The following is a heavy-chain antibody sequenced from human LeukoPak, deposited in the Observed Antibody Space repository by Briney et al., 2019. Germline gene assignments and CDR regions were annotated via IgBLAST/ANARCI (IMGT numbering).Heavy chain of an antibody. V-gene: IGHV3-30-3*01. J-gene: IGHJ5*02. CDR3: ARDRGYGDYDFEEYNWFDP. CDR1: EFTFSSYA. Sequence: GGSLRLSCAASEFTFSSYAMHWVRQAPGKGLEWVAVISYDGSNKYYADSVKGRFTISRDNSKNTLYLQMNSLRAEDTAVYYCARDRGYGDYDFEEYNWFDPWGQGTLVTVSS. CDR2: ISYDGSNK. D-gene: IGHD4-17*01.